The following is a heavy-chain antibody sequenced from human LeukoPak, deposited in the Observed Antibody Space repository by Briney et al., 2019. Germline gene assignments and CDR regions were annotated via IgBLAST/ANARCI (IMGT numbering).Heavy chain of an antibody. V-gene: IGHV4-4*07. D-gene: IGHD2-15*01. CDR2: IYTSGST. J-gene: IGHJ5*02. CDR1: GGSISSYY. CDR3: ATSSLGYCSGGSCANWFDP. Sequence: SETLSLTCTVSGGSISSYYWSWIRQPAGKGLEWIGRIYTSGSTNYNPSLKSRVTISVDKSKNQFSLKLSSVTAADTAVYYCATSSLGYCSGGSCANWFDPWGQGTLVTVSS.